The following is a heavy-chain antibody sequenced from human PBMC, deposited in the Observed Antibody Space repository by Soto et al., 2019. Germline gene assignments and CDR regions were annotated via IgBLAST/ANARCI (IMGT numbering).Heavy chain of an antibody. CDR2: INPSGGST. D-gene: IGHD2-21*02. CDR1: GYTFTRYY. Sequence: ASVKVSCKASGYTFTRYYMHWVRQAPGQGLEWMGIINPSGGSTSYAQKFQGRVTMTRDTSTSTVYMELSSLRSEDTAVYYCARDPRLYCGGDCYSSNWFDPWGQGTLVTVSS. J-gene: IGHJ5*02. V-gene: IGHV1-46*01. CDR3: ARDPRLYCGGDCYSSNWFDP.